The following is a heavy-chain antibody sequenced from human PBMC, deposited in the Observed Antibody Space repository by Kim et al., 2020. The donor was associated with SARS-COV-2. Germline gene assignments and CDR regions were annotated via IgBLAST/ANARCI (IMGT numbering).Heavy chain of an antibody. CDR3: ARHVLGATYYFDY. Sequence: SETLSLTCTVSGGSISSYYWSWIRQPPGKGLEWIGYIYYSGSTNYNPSLKSRVTISVDTSKNQFSLKLSSVTAADTAVYYCARHVLGATYYFDYWGQGTLVTVSS. D-gene: IGHD1-26*01. J-gene: IGHJ4*02. CDR1: GGSISSYY. CDR2: IYYSGST. V-gene: IGHV4-59*08.